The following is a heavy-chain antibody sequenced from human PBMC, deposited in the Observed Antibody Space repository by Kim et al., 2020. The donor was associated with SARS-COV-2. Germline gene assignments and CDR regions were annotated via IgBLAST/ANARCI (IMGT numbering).Heavy chain of an antibody. Sequence: KKCKADSVKDRFTISRDKSKNTLYLQRNSLRAEDTAVYDCAKDRGGGFDYWGQGTLVTVSS. V-gene: IGHV3-30*02. CDR2: KK. CDR3: AKDRGGGFDY. D-gene: IGHD3-10*01. J-gene: IGHJ4*02.